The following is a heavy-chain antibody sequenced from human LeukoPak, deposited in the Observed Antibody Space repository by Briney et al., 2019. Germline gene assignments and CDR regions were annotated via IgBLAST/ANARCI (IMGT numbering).Heavy chain of an antibody. Sequence: GASVKVSCKASGYPFTYYYIHWVRQAPGQGLEWMGWINPNTGGANYAQKFQGRVTMTRDTSISTAYMELSRLRSDDTAVYYCATDSGGYYLPLLDHWGQGTPVTVSS. V-gene: IGHV1-2*02. D-gene: IGHD3-22*01. CDR1: GYPFTYYY. CDR3: ATDSGGYYLPLLDH. CDR2: INPNTGGA. J-gene: IGHJ4*02.